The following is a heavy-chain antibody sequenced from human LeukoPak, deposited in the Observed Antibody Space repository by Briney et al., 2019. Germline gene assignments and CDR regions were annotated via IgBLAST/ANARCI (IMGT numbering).Heavy chain of an antibody. Sequence: SETLSLTCTVSGGSISSSSYYWGWIRQPPGKGLEWIGYIYYSGSTNYNPSPKSRVTISVDTSKNQFSLKLSSVTAADTAVYYCARAQRKYRVELDYWGQGTLVTVSS. D-gene: IGHD6-25*01. J-gene: IGHJ4*02. CDR2: IYYSGST. CDR3: ARAQRKYRVELDY. CDR1: GGSISSSSYY. V-gene: IGHV4-61*05.